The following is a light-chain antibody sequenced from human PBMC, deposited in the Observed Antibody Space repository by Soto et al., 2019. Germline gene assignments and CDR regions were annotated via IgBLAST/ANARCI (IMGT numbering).Light chain of an antibody. CDR3: CSYAGSSTYV. CDR1: SSDVGNYNL. V-gene: IGLV2-23*01. J-gene: IGLJ1*01. CDR2: EDT. Sequence: QSALTQPASVSGSAGQSITISCTGTSSDVGNYNLVSWYLHHPGKAPKLLIYEDTKRPSGVSNRFSGSRSGNTASLTVSGLQAEDETDYYCCSYAGSSTYVFGTGTNSPS.